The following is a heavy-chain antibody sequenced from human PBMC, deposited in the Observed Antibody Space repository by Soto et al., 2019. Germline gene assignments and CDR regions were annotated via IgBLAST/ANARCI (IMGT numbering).Heavy chain of an antibody. V-gene: IGHV3-23*01. CDR3: AKDRLIYDAFDI. CDR1: GFTFSSYA. J-gene: IGHJ3*02. Sequence: GGSLRLSCAASGFTFSSYAMSWVRQAPGKGLEWVSAISGSGGSTYYAEYVKGRFTFSRDIPKNTLFLQMNSLRAEETAVYYCAKDRLIYDAFDIWGKGKMVTVSS. CDR2: ISGSGGST.